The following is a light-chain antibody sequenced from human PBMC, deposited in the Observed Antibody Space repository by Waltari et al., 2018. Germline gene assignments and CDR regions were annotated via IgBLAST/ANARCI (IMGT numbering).Light chain of an antibody. CDR1: QSVSRN. CDR3: QQYNNWPWT. J-gene: IGKJ1*01. CDR2: GAT. Sequence: ETVMTQSPVTPSLSPGARATLSCSSSQSVSRNLAWYQQKPGQPPRLLIYGATTRANNVPVKFSGSGSGTDFTFTITVLQSEDFAVYYCQQYNNWPWTFGQGTKVELK. V-gene: IGKV3-15*01.